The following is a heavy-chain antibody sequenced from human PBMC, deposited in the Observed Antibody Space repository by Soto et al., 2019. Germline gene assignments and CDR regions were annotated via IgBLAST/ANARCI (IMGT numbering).Heavy chain of an antibody. V-gene: IGHV4-30-2*01. CDR1: GGSINSDGYS. Sequence: SETLSLTCTVSGGSINSDGYSWSWIRQPPGKGLEWIGYIYNSGNTYYNPSLKSRVTISIDTSKNQFSLKLNSVTAADTAVYYCARGLDLETSDIVVVTAIPVRVYGFDPWGQGTLVTVSS. CDR3: ARGLDLETSDIVVVTAIPVRVYGFDP. D-gene: IGHD2-21*02. CDR2: IYNSGNT. J-gene: IGHJ5*02.